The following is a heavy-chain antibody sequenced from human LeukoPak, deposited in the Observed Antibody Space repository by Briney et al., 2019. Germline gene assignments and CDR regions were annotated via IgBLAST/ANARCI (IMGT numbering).Heavy chain of an antibody. J-gene: IGHJ4*02. CDR3: ARRFDDGNFDY. CDR1: GYSISSGYY. Sequence: PSETLSLTCAVSGYSISSGYYCGWIRQPPGKGLEWSGSIYHSGSTYYNPSLKSRVTVSVDTSKNQFSLKLSSVTAADTAVYYCARRFDDGNFDYWGQGTLVTVSS. D-gene: IGHD5-24*01. V-gene: IGHV4-38-2*01. CDR2: IYHSGST.